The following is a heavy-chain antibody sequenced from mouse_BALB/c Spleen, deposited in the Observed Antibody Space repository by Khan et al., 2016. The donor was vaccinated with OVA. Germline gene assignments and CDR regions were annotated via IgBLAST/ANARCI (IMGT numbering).Heavy chain of an antibody. J-gene: IGHJ3*01. Sequence: QIQLVQSGPELKKPGETVKISCEASGYTFTNYGMNWVKQAPGKGLKWMGWINTYTGESTYADDFKGRFAFSLETSASTAFLQINNLKNEDMATYFCARGLNYDGSWFAYWGQGTLVTVSA. CDR3: ARGLNYDGSWFAY. CDR1: GYTFTNYG. V-gene: IGHV9-1*02. D-gene: IGHD2-4*01. CDR2: INTYTGES.